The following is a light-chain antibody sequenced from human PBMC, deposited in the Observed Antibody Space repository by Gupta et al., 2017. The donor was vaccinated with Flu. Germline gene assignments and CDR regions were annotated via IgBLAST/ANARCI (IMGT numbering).Light chain of an antibody. Sequence: SYVLTQPPSVSVAPGQTTRTTCVGQNVGRNSVHWYQQQAGQAPVLVVYHDSERHPGLPERVSGSNSGNTATVTISRVDAGDEADYYCQLWEGRSDHKGIFGGGTKLTVL. CDR1: NVGRNS. CDR3: QLWEGRSDHKGI. V-gene: IGLV3-21*02. J-gene: IGLJ2*01. CDR2: HDS.